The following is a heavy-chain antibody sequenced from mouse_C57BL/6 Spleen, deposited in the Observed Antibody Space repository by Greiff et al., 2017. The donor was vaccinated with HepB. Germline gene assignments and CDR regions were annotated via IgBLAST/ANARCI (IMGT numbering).Heavy chain of an antibody. V-gene: IGHV1-82*01. CDR2: IYPGDGDT. CDR3: AREGSNYFDY. Sequence: VKLQESGPELVKPGASVKISCKASGYAFSSSWMNWVKQRPGKGLEWIGRIYPGDGDTNYNGKFKGKATLTADKSSSTAYMQLSSLTSEDSAVYFCAREGSNYFDYWGQGTTLTVSS. D-gene: IGHD5-1*01. J-gene: IGHJ2*01. CDR1: GYAFSSSW.